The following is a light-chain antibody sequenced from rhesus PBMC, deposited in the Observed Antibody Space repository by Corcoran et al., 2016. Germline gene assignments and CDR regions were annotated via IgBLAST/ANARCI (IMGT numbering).Light chain of an antibody. J-gene: IGKJ4*01. Sequence: DIQMTQSPSSLSASVGDKVTITCQASQSISSWLAWYQKKPGKDPKALIYKESSLESGVPSRFSGSGSGTDFTLTISSMQPEDFATYYCQQYNSAPLTFGGGTTVELK. CDR2: KES. CDR3: QQYNSAPLT. V-gene: IGKV1-16*01. CDR1: QSISSW.